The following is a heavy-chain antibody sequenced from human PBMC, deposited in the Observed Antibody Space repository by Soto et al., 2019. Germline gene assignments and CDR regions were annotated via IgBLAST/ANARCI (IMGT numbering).Heavy chain of an antibody. CDR3: AKVTMIVVVDYYFDY. V-gene: IGHV3-23*01. CDR1: GCTFSSYA. CDR2: ISGSGGST. D-gene: IGHD3-22*01. Sequence: GSLRLPCSASGCTFSSYAMSWVRQAPGKGLEWVSAISGSGGSTYYADSVKGRFTISRDNSKNTLYLQMSSLRAEDTAVYYCAKVTMIVVVDYYFDYWGQGTLVTVYS. J-gene: IGHJ4*02.